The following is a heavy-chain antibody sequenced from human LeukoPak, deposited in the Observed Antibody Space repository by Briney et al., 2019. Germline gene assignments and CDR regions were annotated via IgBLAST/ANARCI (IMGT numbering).Heavy chain of an antibody. V-gene: IGHV3-7*01. CDR3: ARRGGSSSRRGPIDY. CDR1: GFTVSSNY. Sequence: GGSLRLSCAASGFTVSSNYMSWVRQAPGKGPEWVANIKQDGSQRYYVDSVRGRFTISRDNAKNSLFLQMNGLRAEDTAVYYCARRGGSSSRRGPIDYWGQGTLVTVSS. D-gene: IGHD6-6*01. CDR2: IKQDGSQR. J-gene: IGHJ4*02.